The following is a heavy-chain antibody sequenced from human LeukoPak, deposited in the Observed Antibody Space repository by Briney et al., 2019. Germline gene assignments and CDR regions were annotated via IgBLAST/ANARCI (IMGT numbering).Heavy chain of an antibody. CDR1: GGSFSGYY. CDR3: ARRYTYYYGSVSYQLDY. D-gene: IGHD3-10*01. Sequence: SETLSLTCAVYGGSFSGYYWSWLRQPPGKGLEWIGEINHSGSTNYNPSLTSRGTISVDTTKKKFSLKLSSVTAADTAVYYCARRYTYYYGSVSYQLDYWGQGTLVTVSS. V-gene: IGHV4-34*01. CDR2: INHSGST. J-gene: IGHJ4*02.